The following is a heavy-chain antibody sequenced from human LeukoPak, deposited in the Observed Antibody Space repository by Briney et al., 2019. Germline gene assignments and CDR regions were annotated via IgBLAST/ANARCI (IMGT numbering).Heavy chain of an antibody. Sequence: SETLSLTCTVSGDSISSSSSYWGWIRQPPGKGLEWIGSIYYSGSTYYNTSLKSRVTISVDTSNNQFSLELNSVTAADTAVCYCAREGSAFDIWGQGTMVTVSS. CDR1: GDSISSSSSY. CDR2: IYYSGST. J-gene: IGHJ3*02. V-gene: IGHV4-39*07. CDR3: AREGSAFDI.